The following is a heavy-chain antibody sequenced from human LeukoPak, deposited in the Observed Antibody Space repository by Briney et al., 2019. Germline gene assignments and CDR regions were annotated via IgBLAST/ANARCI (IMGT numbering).Heavy chain of an antibody. V-gene: IGHV1-2*02. CDR2: INPNSGGT. CDR3: ARGERTLRYFDWLLPNLFDY. Sequence: VASVKVPCKASGYTFTGYYMHWVRQAPGQGLEWMGWINPNSGGTNYAQKFQGRVTMTRDTSISTAYMELSRLRSDDTAVYYCARGERTLRYFDWLLPNLFDYWGQGTLVTVSS. J-gene: IGHJ4*02. D-gene: IGHD3-9*01. CDR1: GYTFTGYY.